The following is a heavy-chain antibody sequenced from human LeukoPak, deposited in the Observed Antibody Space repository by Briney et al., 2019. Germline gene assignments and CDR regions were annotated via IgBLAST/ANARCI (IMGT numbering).Heavy chain of an antibody. Sequence: GASVKVSCKASGYTFTSYGISWVRQAPGQGLEWMGWISAYNGNTNYAQKLQGRVTITADESTSTAYMELSSLRSEDTAVYYCRKGSSGYGSDYYYGMDVWGQGTTVTVSS. CDR2: ISAYNGNT. V-gene: IGHV1-18*01. J-gene: IGHJ6*02. CDR1: GYTFTSYG. CDR3: RKGSSGYGSDYYYGMDV. D-gene: IGHD3-22*01.